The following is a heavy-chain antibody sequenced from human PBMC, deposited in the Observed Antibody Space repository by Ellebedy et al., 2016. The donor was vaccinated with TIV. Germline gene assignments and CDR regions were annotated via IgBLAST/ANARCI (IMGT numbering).Heavy chain of an antibody. Sequence: GGSLRLSCVASGFTFSSYSMNWVRQAPGKGLEWVSCFSSSSSHIYYIESVKGRFTIYRDNAKNSVYLQMNSLRDEDTAVYYCARGGATPDYWGQGTLVTVSS. CDR2: FSSSSSHI. D-gene: IGHD1-26*01. CDR3: ARGGATPDY. J-gene: IGHJ4*02. CDR1: GFTFSSYS. V-gene: IGHV3-21*01.